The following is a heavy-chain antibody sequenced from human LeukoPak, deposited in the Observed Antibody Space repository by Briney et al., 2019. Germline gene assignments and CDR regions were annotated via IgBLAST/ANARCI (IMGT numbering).Heavy chain of an antibody. CDR2: IYSGGST. D-gene: IGHD3-22*01. J-gene: IGHJ6*03. CDR1: GFTVSSNY. CDR3: AKSGYYPYMEY. V-gene: IGHV3-66*01. Sequence: GGSLRLSCAASGFTVSSNYMSWVRQAPGKGLEWVSVIYSGGSTYYADSVKGRFTISRDNSKNTLSLQMNSLRAEDTAVYYSAKSGYYPYMEYWGQGTTVTVSS.